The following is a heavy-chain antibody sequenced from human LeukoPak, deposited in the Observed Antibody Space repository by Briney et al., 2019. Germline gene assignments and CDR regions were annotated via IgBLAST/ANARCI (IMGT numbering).Heavy chain of an antibody. D-gene: IGHD2-2*01. CDR1: GGSISSSSYY. CDR2: IYYSGST. V-gene: IGHV4-39*01. J-gene: IGHJ4*02. Sequence: SETLSLTCTVSGGSISSSSYYWGWIRQPPGKGLEWIGSIYYSGSTYYNPSLKSRVTISVDTSKNQLSLKLSSVTAADTAVYYCARHSRDYGDYWGQGTLVTVSS. CDR3: ARHSRDYGDY.